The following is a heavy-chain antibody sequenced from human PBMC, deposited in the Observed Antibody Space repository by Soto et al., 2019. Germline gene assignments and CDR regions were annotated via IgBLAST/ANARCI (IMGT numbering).Heavy chain of an antibody. D-gene: IGHD3-3*01. V-gene: IGHV6-1*01. J-gene: IGHJ5*02. CDR2: TYYRSKWYN. CDR1: GDSVSSDSAA. Sequence: SQTLSLTCAISGDSVSSDSAAWNWIRQSPSRGLEWLGRTYYRSKWYNDYAVSVKSRITINPDTSKNQFSLQLNSVTPEDTAVYYCASLHDFFFGNGPLTSDPWGKGTLVTVSS. CDR3: ASLHDFFFGNGPLTSDP.